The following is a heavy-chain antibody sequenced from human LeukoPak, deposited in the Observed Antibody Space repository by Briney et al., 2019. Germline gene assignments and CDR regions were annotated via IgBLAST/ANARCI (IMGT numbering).Heavy chain of an antibody. CDR2: IRYDGTEK. V-gene: IGHV3-30*02. Sequence: PGGSLRLSCAASGFTFSSYGMHWVRQAPGKGLEWVAFIRYDGTEKHYADSVKGRFTISRDNSKNTLHLQMSSLRPEDTAVYYCARVVIGARPHWFDPWGQGTLVTVSS. J-gene: IGHJ5*02. CDR1: GFTFSSYG. CDR3: ARVVIGARPHWFDP. D-gene: IGHD6-6*01.